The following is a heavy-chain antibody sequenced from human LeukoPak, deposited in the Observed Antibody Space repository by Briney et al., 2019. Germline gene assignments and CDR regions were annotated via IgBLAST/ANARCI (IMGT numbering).Heavy chain of an antibody. CDR3: ARGEGPSDAFDI. CDR1: GGSISSYY. Sequence: SETLSLTCTVSGGSISSYYWRWIRQPPGKGLEWIGYIYYSGSTNYNPSLKSRVTISVDTSKNQFSLKLSSVTAADTAVYYCARGEGPSDAFDIWGQGTMVTVSS. CDR2: IYYSGST. J-gene: IGHJ3*02. V-gene: IGHV4-59*01.